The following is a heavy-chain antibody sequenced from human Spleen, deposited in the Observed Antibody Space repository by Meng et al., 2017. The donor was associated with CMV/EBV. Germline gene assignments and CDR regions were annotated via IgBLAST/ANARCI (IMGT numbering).Heavy chain of an antibody. V-gene: IGHV1-2*02. J-gene: IGHJ4*02. CDR3: ARRLLSIEGDQYFDY. Sequence: ASVKVSCKASGYTFTGYYMHWVRQAPGQGLEWMGWINPNSGGTNYAQNLQGRVTMTRDTSISTAYMELSRLRSDDTAVYYCARRLLSIEGDQYFDYWGQGTLVTVSS. CDR1: GYTFTGYY. CDR2: INPNSGGT. D-gene: IGHD2-21*02.